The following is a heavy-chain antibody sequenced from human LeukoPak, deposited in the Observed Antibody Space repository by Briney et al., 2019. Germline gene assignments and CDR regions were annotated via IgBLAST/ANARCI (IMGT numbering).Heavy chain of an antibody. D-gene: IGHD3-10*01. J-gene: IGHJ4*02. CDR3: ARDLTMVRGVLGTSIQIDY. Sequence: ASVKVSCKASGYTFTSYGISWVRQAPGQGLEWMGWISAYNGNTNYAQKLQGRVTMTTDTSTSTAYMELRSLRSDDTAVYYCARDLTMVRGVLGTSIQIDYWGQGTLVTVSS. CDR2: ISAYNGNT. CDR1: GYTFTSYG. V-gene: IGHV1-18*01.